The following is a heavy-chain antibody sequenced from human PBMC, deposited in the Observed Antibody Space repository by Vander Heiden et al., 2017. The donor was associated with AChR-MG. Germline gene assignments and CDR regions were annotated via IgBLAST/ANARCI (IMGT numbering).Heavy chain of an antibody. V-gene: IGHV3-7*01. CDR1: GLTFSSYW. J-gene: IGHJ4*01. D-gene: IGHD2-2*01. Sequence: EVQRVESGGGLVQPGGSLTLSCEAAGLTFSSYWMSWVRQAPGKGLEWVANIKEDGSDKYYVESVKGRFTISRDNAKNSLYLQMNSLRAEDTAVYYCARDLQLFDCWGHGTLVTLSS. CDR3: ARDLQLFDC. CDR2: IKEDGSDK.